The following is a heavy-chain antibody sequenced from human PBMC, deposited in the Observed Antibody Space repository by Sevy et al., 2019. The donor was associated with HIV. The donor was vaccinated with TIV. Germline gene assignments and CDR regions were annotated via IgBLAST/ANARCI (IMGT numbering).Heavy chain of an antibody. Sequence: GGSLRLSCAASGFTFSSYGMHWVRLAPGKGLEWVAVISYDGSNKDYADSVKGRFTISRDNSKNTLYLQMNSLRAEDTAVYYCAKDNYGDYVNWFDPWGQGTLVTVSS. J-gene: IGHJ5*02. D-gene: IGHD4-17*01. V-gene: IGHV3-30*18. CDR2: ISYDGSNK. CDR3: AKDNYGDYVNWFDP. CDR1: GFTFSSYG.